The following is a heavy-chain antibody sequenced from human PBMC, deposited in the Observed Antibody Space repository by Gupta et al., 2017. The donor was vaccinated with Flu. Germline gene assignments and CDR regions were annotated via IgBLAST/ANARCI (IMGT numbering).Heavy chain of an antibody. CDR2: IYYSGST. Sequence: QLQLQESGPGLVKPSETLSLTCTVSGGSISSSSYYWGCIRQPPGKGLEWIGSIYYSGSTYYNPSLKSRVTISVDTSKNQFSLKLSSVTAADTAVYYCARHEAEAVAGRIDYWGQGTLVTVSS. V-gene: IGHV4-39*01. D-gene: IGHD6-19*01. CDR1: GGSISSSSYY. CDR3: ARHEAEAVAGRIDY. J-gene: IGHJ4*02.